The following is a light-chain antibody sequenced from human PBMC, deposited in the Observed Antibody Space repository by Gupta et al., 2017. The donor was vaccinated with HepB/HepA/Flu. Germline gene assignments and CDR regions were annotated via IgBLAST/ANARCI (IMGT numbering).Light chain of an antibody. CDR2: QVS. CDR1: DSDVGGYDY. Sequence: QSALTQPPSASGSPGQSITISCTGSDSDVGGYDYVSWYQQHPGKAPKLIIFQVSKRPSGVPDRFSGSKSGITASLTVSGGQAEDEADYYCSSYGGNSDVVFGGGTKFTVL. J-gene: IGLJ2*01. V-gene: IGLV2-8*01. CDR3: SSYGGNSDVV.